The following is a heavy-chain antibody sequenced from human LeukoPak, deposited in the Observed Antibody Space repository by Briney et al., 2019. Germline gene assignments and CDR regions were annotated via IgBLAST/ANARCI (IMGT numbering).Heavy chain of an antibody. J-gene: IGHJ4*02. CDR1: GGTFSSYA. V-gene: IGHV1-69*05. CDR3: ARLPELTTVTGDY. D-gene: IGHD4-17*01. CDR2: IIPIFGTA. Sequence: ASVKVSCKASGGTFSSYAISWVRQAPGQGLEWMGGIIPIFGTANYAQKFQDRVTITRDTSISTAYMELSRLRSDDTAVYYCARLPELTTVTGDYWGQGTLVTVSS.